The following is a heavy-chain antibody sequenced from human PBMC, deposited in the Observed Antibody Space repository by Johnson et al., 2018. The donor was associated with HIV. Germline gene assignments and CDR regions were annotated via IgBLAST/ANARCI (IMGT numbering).Heavy chain of an antibody. J-gene: IGHJ3*02. CDR2: ISWNSGSI. CDR3: ARERIGYSSSGDAFDI. Sequence: VQLVESGGGLVQPGGSLRLSCAASGFTFSSYWMHWVRQAPGKGLVWVSRISWNSGSIGYADSVKGRFTISRDNAKNSLYLQMNSLRAEDTAVYYCARERIGYSSSGDAFDIWGQGTMVTVSS. V-gene: IGHV3-74*01. D-gene: IGHD6-13*01. CDR1: GFTFSSYW.